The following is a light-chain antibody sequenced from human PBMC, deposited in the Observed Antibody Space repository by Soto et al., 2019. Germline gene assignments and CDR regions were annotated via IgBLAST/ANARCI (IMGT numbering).Light chain of an antibody. CDR3: QQYETSPRT. Sequence: EIVLTQSPGTLSLSPGERATLSCRASQSLSSGYLAWYQQKPGQAPRILIYAASSRATGIPDRFSGSGSGTDFSLTSNRLEPEDSAVYYCQQYETSPRTFGQGTKVEI. CDR1: QSLSSGY. J-gene: IGKJ1*01. CDR2: AAS. V-gene: IGKV3-20*01.